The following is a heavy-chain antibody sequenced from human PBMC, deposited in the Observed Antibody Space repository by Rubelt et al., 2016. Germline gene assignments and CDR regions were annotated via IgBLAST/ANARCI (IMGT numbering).Heavy chain of an antibody. Sequence: QVQLQQWGAGLLKPSETLSLTCAVYGGSFSGYYWSWIRQPPGKGLEWIGEINHSGSTNYNPALKSRVTISVDTSKNQFSLKLSSVTAADTAVYYCATSDHDFWSGDAFDIWGQGTMVTVSS. V-gene: IGHV4-34*01. J-gene: IGHJ3*02. CDR3: ATSDHDFWSGDAFDI. CDR2: INHSGST. CDR1: GGSFSGYY. D-gene: IGHD3-3*01.